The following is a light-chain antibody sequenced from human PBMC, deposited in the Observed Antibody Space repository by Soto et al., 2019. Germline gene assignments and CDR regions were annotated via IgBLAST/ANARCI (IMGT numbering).Light chain of an antibody. CDR2: GAS. J-gene: IGKJ4*01. V-gene: IGKV1-9*01. CDR3: QQLKSYPLT. CDR1: QGIISY. Sequence: DIPLTQSPSFLSAYVGDRVTITCQASQGIISYLAWYQQKPGKAPQLLISGASTVQSAVPSRFSGGGSATDFTLTISSLQPEDSATYYCQQLKSYPLTFGGGTKVEI.